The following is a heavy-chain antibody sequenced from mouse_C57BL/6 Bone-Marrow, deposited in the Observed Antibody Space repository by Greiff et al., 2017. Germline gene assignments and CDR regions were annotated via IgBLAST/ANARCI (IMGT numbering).Heavy chain of an antibody. CDR3: ARDGYYGSDY. CDR1: GFTFSDYY. D-gene: IGHD1-1*01. J-gene: IGHJ2*01. V-gene: IGHV5-16*01. Sequence: EVKLMESEGGLVQPGSSMKLSCTASGFTFSDYYMAWVRQVPEKGLEWVANINYDGSSTYYLDSLKSRFIISRDNAKNILYLQMSSLKSEDTATYYWARDGYYGSDYWGQGTTLTVSS. CDR2: INYDGSST.